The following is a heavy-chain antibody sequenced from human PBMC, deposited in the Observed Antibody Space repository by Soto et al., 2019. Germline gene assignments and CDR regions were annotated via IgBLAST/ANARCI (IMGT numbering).Heavy chain of an antibody. Sequence: QVHLQQWGAGLLKPSETLSLTCAVYGGSFSGYYWSWIRQPPGKGLEWIGEISHSGSTNYNPSLKSRVTISVDTSKNQFSLNLNSMTAADTAMYYCARGSRDIWGQGTMVTVSS. J-gene: IGHJ3*02. CDR3: ARGSRDI. CDR1: GGSFSGYY. CDR2: ISHSGST. V-gene: IGHV4-34*01.